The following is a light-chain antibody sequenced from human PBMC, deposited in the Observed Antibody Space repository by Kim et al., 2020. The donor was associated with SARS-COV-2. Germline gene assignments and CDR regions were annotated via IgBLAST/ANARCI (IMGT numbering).Light chain of an antibody. V-gene: IGLV2-14*03. J-gene: IGLJ2*01. CDR2: DVN. CDR1: SSDVGGYKF. Sequence: GQSIASSCTGTSSDVGGYKFVSWYQQHPGKAPNLLIYDVNKRPSGVSDRFSGSKSGNTASLTISGLQAEDEADYYCTSYTRSSTLVFGGGTQLTVL. CDR3: TSYTRSSTLV.